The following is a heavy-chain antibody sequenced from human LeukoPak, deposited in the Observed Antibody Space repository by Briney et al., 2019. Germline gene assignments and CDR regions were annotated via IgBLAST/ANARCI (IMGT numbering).Heavy chain of an antibody. V-gene: IGHV3-9*01. CDR3: AKSTGMAAAGKDFDY. CDR1: GFTFDDYA. Sequence: GRSLRLSCAASGFTFDDYAMHWVRQAPGKGLEWVSGISWNSGSIGYADSVKGRFTISRDNAKNSLYLQMNSLRAEDTALYYCAKSTGMAAAGKDFDYWGQGTLVTVSS. D-gene: IGHD6-13*01. J-gene: IGHJ4*02. CDR2: ISWNSGSI.